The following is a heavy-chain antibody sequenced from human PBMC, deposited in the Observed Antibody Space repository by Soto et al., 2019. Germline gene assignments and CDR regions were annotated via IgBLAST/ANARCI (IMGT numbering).Heavy chain of an antibody. CDR3: ATPRGYCSGGSCYSG. CDR1: GGSISSSSYY. D-gene: IGHD2-15*01. Sequence: QLLESGPGLVKPSETLSLTCTVSGGSISSSSYYWGWIRQPPGKGLEWIGSIYYSGSTYYNPSLKSRVTISVDTSKNQFSLKLSSVTAADTAVYYCATPRGYCSGGSCYSGWGQGTLVTVSS. CDR2: IYYSGST. V-gene: IGHV4-39*01. J-gene: IGHJ4*02.